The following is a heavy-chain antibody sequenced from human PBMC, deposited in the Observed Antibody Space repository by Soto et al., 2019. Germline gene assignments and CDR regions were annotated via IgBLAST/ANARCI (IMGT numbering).Heavy chain of an antibody. CDR3: AGTLGYSYGPHNLKVDY. Sequence: GGSLRLSCAASGFSFSSYSMNWVRQAPGKGLEWVSYISSSSSTIYYADSVKGRFTISRDNAKNSLYLQMNSLRAEDTAVYYCAGTLGYSYGPHNLKVDYWGQGTLVTVSS. J-gene: IGHJ4*02. CDR1: GFSFSSYS. D-gene: IGHD5-18*01. CDR2: ISSSSSTI. V-gene: IGHV3-48*01.